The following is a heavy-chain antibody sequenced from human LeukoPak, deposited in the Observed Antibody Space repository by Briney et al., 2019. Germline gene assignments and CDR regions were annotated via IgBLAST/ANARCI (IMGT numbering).Heavy chain of an antibody. CDR2: IYTSGST. V-gene: IGHV4-4*07. J-gene: IGHJ3*02. CDR3: ARDINWDRGSDAFDI. CDR1: GGSISSYY. D-gene: IGHD1/OR15-1a*01. Sequence: PSETLSLTCTVSGGSISSYYWSWIRQPAGKGLDWIGHIYTSGSTNYNPSLKSRVTVSVDTSKNQFSLKLSSVTAADTAVYYCARDINWDRGSDAFDIWGQGTMVTVSS.